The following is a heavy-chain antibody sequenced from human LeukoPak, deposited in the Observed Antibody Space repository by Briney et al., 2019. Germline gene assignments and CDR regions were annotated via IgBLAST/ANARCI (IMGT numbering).Heavy chain of an antibody. CDR3: AREVFCGGDCPSPLDY. CDR2: TTPSSSTI. J-gene: IGHJ4*02. CDR1: GFTFSDYS. Sequence: GGSLRLSCAASGFTFSDYSMNWVRQAPGKGLEWVSYTTPSSSTIYYVDSVKGRFTISRDNAKNSLHLQMNSLRAEDTAVYFCAREVFCGGDCPSPLDYWGQGTLVTVSS. D-gene: IGHD2-21*02. V-gene: IGHV3-48*04.